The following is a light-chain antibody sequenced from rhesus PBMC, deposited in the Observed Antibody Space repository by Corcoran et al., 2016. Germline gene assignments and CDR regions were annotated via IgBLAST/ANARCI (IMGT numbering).Light chain of an antibody. CDR1: QSVSSY. CDR2: GAS. J-gene: IGKJ1*01. Sequence: EIVMTQSPATLSLSPGETATISCRTSQSVSSYLAWYQQKPGQAPRLLIYGASSRATGNPDRFSGSGSGTDLTLTISSLEPEDFAVYYCQETSNLWTFGQGTKVEIK. V-gene: IGKV3-31*02. CDR3: QETSNLWT.